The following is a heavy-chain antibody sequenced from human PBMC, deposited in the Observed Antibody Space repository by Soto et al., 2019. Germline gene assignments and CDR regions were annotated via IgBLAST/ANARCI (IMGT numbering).Heavy chain of an antibody. Sequence: QVQLVESGGGVVQPGRSLRLSCAASGFPFSTYGMHWVRQAPGKGLEWVAVMSYDGVNKYYADSVKGRFTISRDSSKNTLYLQMDSPRAEDTAFYYCAKDQGGYLSVFDYWGQGTLVTVSS. CDR1: GFPFSTYG. D-gene: IGHD5-12*01. J-gene: IGHJ4*02. CDR2: MSYDGVNK. CDR3: AKDQGGYLSVFDY. V-gene: IGHV3-30*18.